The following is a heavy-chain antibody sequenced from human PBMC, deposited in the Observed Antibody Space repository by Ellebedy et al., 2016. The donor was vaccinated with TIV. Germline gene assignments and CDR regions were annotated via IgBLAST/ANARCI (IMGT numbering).Heavy chain of an antibody. D-gene: IGHD3-22*01. J-gene: IGHJ5*02. CDR1: GFSLTTSGVG. Sequence: SGPTLVKPTQTLTLTCTFSGFSLTTSGVGVGWIRQPPGKALEWLALIYWNDDKRYNPSLRSRLTITKDSSKNQVVLMMTNMDPVDTATYFCVHRPDSDSGVYYYESNWFDPWGQGTLVTVSS. CDR2: IYWNDDK. CDR3: VHRPDSDSGVYYYESNWFDP. V-gene: IGHV2-5*01.